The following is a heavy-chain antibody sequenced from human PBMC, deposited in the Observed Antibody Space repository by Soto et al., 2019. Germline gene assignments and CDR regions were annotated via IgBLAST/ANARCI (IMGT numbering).Heavy chain of an antibody. CDR1: GGSISNYY. D-gene: IGHD2-2*01. CDR3: ARAVLPATAPFDY. V-gene: IGHV4-59*01. CDR2: IHYSGST. Sequence: QVQLQESGPRLVKPSETLSLTCIVSGGSISNYYWSWIRQPPGKGLEWIGYIHYSGSTNYNPSLRSRVTISVDTSKNQFSLKLSSVTAADTAVYYCARAVLPATAPFDYWGQGTLVTVSS. J-gene: IGHJ4*02.